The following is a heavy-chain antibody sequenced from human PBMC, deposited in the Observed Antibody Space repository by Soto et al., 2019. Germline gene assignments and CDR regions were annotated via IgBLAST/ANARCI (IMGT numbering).Heavy chain of an antibody. J-gene: IGHJ2*01. CDR3: ARDRGVAATGYFDL. D-gene: IGHD2-15*01. V-gene: IGHV3-53*01. CDR2: IYSGGST. Sequence: SLRLSCAASGFTVSSNYMSWVRQAPGKGLEWVSVIYSGGSTYYADSVKGRFTISRDNSKNTLYLQMNSLRAEDTAVYYCARDRGVAATGYFDLWGRGTLVTVSS. CDR1: GFTVSSNY.